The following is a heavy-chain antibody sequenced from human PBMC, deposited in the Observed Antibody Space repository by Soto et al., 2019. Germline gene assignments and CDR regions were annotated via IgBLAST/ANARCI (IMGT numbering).Heavy chain of an antibody. J-gene: IGHJ5*02. V-gene: IGHV1-18*01. CDR3: ARVEYCSSTSCSDSFLNNWFDP. D-gene: IGHD2-2*01. CDR2: ISAYNGNT. Sequence: ASVKVSCKASGYTFTSYGISWVRQAPGQGLEWMGWISAYNGNTNYAQKLQGRVTMTTDTSTSTAYMELRSLRSDDTAAYYCARVEYCSSTSCSDSFLNNWFDPWGQGTLVTVSS. CDR1: GYTFTSYG.